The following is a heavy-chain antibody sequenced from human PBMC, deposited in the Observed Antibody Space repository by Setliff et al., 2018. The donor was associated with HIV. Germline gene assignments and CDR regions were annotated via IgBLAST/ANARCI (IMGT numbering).Heavy chain of an antibody. V-gene: IGHV1-46*01. CDR2: INPSGGST. CDR1: GYTFTSYY. D-gene: IGHD3-10*01. CDR3: ARGKGVRGVIIRGGLDV. Sequence: ASVKVSCKASGYTFTSYYMHWVRQAPGQGLEWMGIINPSGGSTSYAQKFQGRVTMTRDTSTSTVYMELSSLRSEDTAVYYCARGKGVRGVIIRGGLDVWGKGTTVTVSS. J-gene: IGHJ6*04.